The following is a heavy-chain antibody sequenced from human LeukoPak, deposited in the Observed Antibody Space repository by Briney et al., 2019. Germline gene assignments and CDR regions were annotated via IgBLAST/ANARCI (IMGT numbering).Heavy chain of an antibody. CDR1: GFTFSSYA. Sequence: PGGSLRLSCAASGFTFSSYAMHWVRQAPGKGLEWVAIISYDGNNIYYADSVKGRFTISRDNSKNTLYLQMNSLRAEDTAVYYCAREGGGDFFDYWGQGTLVTVSS. CDR2: ISYDGNNI. D-gene: IGHD2-15*01. CDR3: AREGGGDFFDY. V-gene: IGHV3-30-3*01. J-gene: IGHJ4*02.